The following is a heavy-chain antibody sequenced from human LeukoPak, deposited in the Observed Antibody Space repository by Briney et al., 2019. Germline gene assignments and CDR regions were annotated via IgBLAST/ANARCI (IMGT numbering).Heavy chain of an antibody. D-gene: IGHD7-27*01. J-gene: IGHJ4*02. Sequence: GGSLRLSCAASGFTFSSYTMSWVGQAPGKGLEWASTITTSDGNTYYAGSVKGRFTVSRDNSKNTLFLQMNSLRAEDTAVYYCAKDGGLWVSAHWGDSWGRGTLVTVSS. CDR1: GFTFSSYT. CDR3: AKDGGLWVSAHWGDS. V-gene: IGHV3-23*01. CDR2: ITTSDGNT.